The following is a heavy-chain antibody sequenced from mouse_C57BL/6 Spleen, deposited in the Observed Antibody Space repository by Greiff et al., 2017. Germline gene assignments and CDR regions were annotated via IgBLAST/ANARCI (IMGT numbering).Heavy chain of an antibody. J-gene: IGHJ3*01. CDR1: GFTFSDYY. CDR2: ISNGGGST. V-gene: IGHV5-12*01. CDR3: ARQLRPDAWFAY. Sequence: DVKLVESGGGLVQPGGSLKLSCAASGFTFSDYYMYWVRQTPEKRLEWVAYISNGGGSTYYPDTVKGRFTISRDNAKNTLYLQMSRLKSEDTAMYYCARQLRPDAWFAYWGQGTLVTVSA.